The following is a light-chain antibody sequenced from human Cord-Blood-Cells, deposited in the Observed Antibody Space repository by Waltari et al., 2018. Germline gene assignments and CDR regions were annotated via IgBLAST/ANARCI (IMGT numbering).Light chain of an antibody. CDR1: SSNLGSNP. J-gene: IGLJ3*02. Sequence: QSVLTQPPPASGTHGQRVTISCSGSSSNLGSNPVNWYQQLPGTAPKLLIYSNNQRPSGVPDRFSGSKSGTSASLAISGLQSEDEADYYCAAWDDSLNGNWVFGGGTKLTVL. CDR3: AAWDDSLNGNWV. V-gene: IGLV1-44*01. CDR2: SNN.